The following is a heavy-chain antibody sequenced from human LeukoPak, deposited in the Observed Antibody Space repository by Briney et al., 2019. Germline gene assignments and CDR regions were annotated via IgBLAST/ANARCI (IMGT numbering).Heavy chain of an antibody. CDR2: ISGSGGST. CDR3: AKGGEFGELNYFDY. CDR1: GFTFSSYA. J-gene: IGHJ4*02. D-gene: IGHD3-10*01. V-gene: IGHV3-23*01. Sequence: GGSLRLSCAASGFTFSSYAMGWVRQAPGKGLEWVSIISGSGGSTYFADSVKGRFTISKDNSKNTLYLQMSSLRAEDTAIYFCAKGGEFGELNYFDYWGQGTLVTVSS.